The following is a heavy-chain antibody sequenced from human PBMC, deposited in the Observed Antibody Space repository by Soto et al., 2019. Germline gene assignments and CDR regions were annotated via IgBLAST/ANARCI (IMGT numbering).Heavy chain of an antibody. V-gene: IGHV1-8*01. CDR1: GYTFTSYD. D-gene: IGHD3-3*01. Sequence: ASVKVSCKASGYTFTSYDINWVRQATGQGLEWMGWMNPNSGNTGYAQKNQGRVTMTRNTSISTAYMKLSSLRSEDTAVYYCARVLSWASYYDFWSGYYNHYYYGMDVWGQGTTVTVSS. CDR3: ARVLSWASYYDFWSGYYNHYYYGMDV. J-gene: IGHJ6*02. CDR2: MNPNSGNT.